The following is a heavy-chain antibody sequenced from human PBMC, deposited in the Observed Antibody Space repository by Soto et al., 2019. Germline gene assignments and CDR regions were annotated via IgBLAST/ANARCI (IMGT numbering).Heavy chain of an antibody. J-gene: IGHJ5*02. CDR3: AGRSGGYCSSTSCSNWFDP. CDR1: GGTFSSYT. CDR2: IIPILGIA. V-gene: IGHV1-69*02. D-gene: IGHD2-2*03. Sequence: GASVKVSCKASGGTFSSYTISWVRQAPGQGLEWMGRIIPILGIANYAQKFQGRVTITADKSTSTAYMELSSLRSEDTAVYYCAGRSGGYCSSTSCSNWFDPWGQGTLVTVSS.